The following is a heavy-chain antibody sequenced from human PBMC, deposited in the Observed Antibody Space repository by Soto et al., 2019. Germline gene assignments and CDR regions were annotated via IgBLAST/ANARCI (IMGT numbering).Heavy chain of an antibody. CDR1: GITFSKAW. J-gene: IGHJ6*02. V-gene: IGHV3-15*01. CDR2: IKSKSDGGPT. Sequence: EVQLVESGGGLVKPGGSLRLSCAASGITFSKAWMNWVRQSPGKGREWVGRIKSKSDGGPTDYAAPVKGRFTISREDAKNALCLQMNSLKTGDTAVYFCPTNFCSDYGMDVWGRGTTVTVSS. CDR3: PTNFCSDYGMDV. D-gene: IGHD6-19*01.